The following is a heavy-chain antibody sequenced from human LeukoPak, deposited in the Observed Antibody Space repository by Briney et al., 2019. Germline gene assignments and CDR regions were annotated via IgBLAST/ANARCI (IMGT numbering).Heavy chain of an antibody. Sequence: PGGSLRLSCAASGFTFSSYSMNWVRQAPGKGLEWVSAISGSGGSTYYADSVKGRFTISRDNAKNSLYLQMNSLRAEDTAVYYCARLGYYYYYMDVWGKGTTVTVSS. CDR2: ISGSGGST. J-gene: IGHJ6*03. CDR1: GFTFSSYS. V-gene: IGHV3-48*01. CDR3: ARLGYYYYYMDV.